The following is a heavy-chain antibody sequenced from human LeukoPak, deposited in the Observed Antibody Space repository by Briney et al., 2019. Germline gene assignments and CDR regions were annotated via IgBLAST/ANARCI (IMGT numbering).Heavy chain of an antibody. CDR2: ISSSSSYI. Sequence: GGSLRLSCAASGFTFSSYSMNWVRQAPGKGLEWVSSISSSSSYIYYADSVKGRFTISRDNAKNSLYLQMNSLRAEDTAVYYCARFKWNQYYFDYWGREPWSPSPQ. CDR1: GFTFSSYS. D-gene: IGHD1-1*01. V-gene: IGHV3-21*01. J-gene: IGHJ4*02. CDR3: ARFKWNQYYFDY.